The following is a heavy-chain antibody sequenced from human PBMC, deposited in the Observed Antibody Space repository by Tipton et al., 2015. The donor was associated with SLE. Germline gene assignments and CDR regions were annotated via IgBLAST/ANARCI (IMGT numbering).Heavy chain of an antibody. D-gene: IGHD6-6*01. J-gene: IGHJ4*02. CDR1: GGSISSSSYY. V-gene: IGHV4-39*01. Sequence: TLSLTCTVSGGSISSSSYYWGWIRQPPGKGLEWIGSIYYSGSTYYNPSLKSRVTISVDTSKNQFSLKLSSVTAADTAVYYCARLNMDSSSRGPFDYWGQGTLVTVSS. CDR2: IYYSGST. CDR3: ARLNMDSSSRGPFDY.